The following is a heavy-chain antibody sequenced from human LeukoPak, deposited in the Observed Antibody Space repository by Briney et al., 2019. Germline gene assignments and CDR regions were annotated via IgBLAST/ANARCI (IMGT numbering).Heavy chain of an antibody. Sequence: PSETLSLTCTVSGGSISSYYWSWIRQPPGKGLEWIGYIYYSGSTNYNPSLKSRVTISVDTSKNQFSLKLSSVTAADTAVYYCARGTVTLNDYWGQGTLVTVSS. J-gene: IGHJ4*02. D-gene: IGHD4-17*01. CDR2: IYYSGST. CDR3: ARGTVTLNDY. V-gene: IGHV4-59*01. CDR1: GGSISSYY.